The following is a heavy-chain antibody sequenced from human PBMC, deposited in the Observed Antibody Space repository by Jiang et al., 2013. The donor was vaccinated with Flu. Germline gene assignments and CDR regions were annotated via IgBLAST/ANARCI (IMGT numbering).Heavy chain of an antibody. Sequence: KPSQTLSLTCTVSGGPISSGDYYWSWIRQPPGKGLEWIGYIYYNGNTYYNPSLKSRVALSLDTSKHQFSLRLNSVTATDAAVYYCAAATSVTMWAFDIWGPGTMVNVSS. CDR2: IYYNGNT. CDR1: GGPISSGDYY. D-gene: IGHD3-10*02. V-gene: IGHV4-30-4*01. CDR3: AAATSVTMWAFDI. J-gene: IGHJ3*02.